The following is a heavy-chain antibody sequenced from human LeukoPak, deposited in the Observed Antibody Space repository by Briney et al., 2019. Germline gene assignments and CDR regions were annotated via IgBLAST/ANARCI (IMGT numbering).Heavy chain of an antibody. CDR2: ISGSGGST. J-gene: IGHJ4*02. V-gene: IGHV3-23*01. CDR3: AKDTQRDGYNKGLFDY. Sequence: PGGSLRLSCAASGFTFSSYAMTWVRQAPRKGLEWVSAISGSGGSTYHADSVKGRFTISRDNSKNTLYLQLSSLRAEDTAVYYCAKDTQRDGYNKGLFDYWGQGTLVTVSS. CDR1: GFTFSSYA. D-gene: IGHD5-24*01.